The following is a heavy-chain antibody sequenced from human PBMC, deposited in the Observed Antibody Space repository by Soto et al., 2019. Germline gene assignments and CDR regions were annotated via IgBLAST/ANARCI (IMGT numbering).Heavy chain of an antibody. V-gene: IGHV4-34*01. CDR1: GGSFSGYY. CDR3: ESQGLGSSGYGMFDP. CDR2: INHSGST. J-gene: IGHJ5*02. D-gene: IGHD6-6*01. Sequence: PSETLSLTCAVYGGSFSGYYWSWIRQPPGKGLEWIGEINHSGSTNYNPSLKSRVTISVDTSKNQFSLKLSSVTAADTAVYYCESQGLGSSGYGMFDPWGQGTLVTVSS.